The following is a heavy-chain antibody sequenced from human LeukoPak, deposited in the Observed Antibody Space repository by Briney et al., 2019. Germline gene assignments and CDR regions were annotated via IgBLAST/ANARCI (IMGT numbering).Heavy chain of an antibody. J-gene: IGHJ4*02. CDR3: TTDPQQLAFYYFDY. D-gene: IGHD6-13*01. Sequence: KSKTDGGTTDYAAPVKGRFTISRDDSKNTLYLQKNSLKTEDTAVYYCTTDPQQLAFYYFDYWGQGTLVTVSS. V-gene: IGHV3-15*01. CDR2: KSKTDGGTT.